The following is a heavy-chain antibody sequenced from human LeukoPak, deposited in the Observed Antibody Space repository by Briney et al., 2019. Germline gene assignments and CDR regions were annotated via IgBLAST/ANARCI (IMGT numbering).Heavy chain of an antibody. CDR1: GASISSYY. J-gene: IGHJ6*02. Sequence: SETLSLTCTVSGASISSYYWSWIRQPPGKGLEWIGYIYYSGSTNYNPSLKSRVTISVDTSKNQFSLKLSSVTAADTAVYYCARLYYDILTPYYYYGMDVWGQGTTVTVSS. CDR2: IYYSGST. D-gene: IGHD3-9*01. V-gene: IGHV4-59*01. CDR3: ARLYYDILTPYYYYGMDV.